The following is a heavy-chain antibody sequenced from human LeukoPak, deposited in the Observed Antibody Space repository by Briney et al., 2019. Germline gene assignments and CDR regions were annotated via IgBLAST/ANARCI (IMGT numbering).Heavy chain of an antibody. J-gene: IGHJ1*01. V-gene: IGHV3-23*01. CDR2: ISGSGGST. CDR3: AKETGYSSSWYKYFQH. D-gene: IGHD6-13*01. CDR1: GFTFSSYA. Sequence: GGSLRLSCAASGFTFSSYAMSWVRQAPGKGLEWVSTISGSGGSTYYADSVKGRFTISRDNSKNTLYLQMNSLRAEDTAVYYCAKETGYSSSWYKYFQHWGRGTLVTVSS.